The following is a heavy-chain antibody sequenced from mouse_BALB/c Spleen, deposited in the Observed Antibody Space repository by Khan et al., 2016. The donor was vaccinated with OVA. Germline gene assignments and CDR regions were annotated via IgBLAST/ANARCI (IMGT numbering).Heavy chain of an antibody. CDR3: ARTDYYGSSYYFDY. J-gene: IGHJ2*01. CDR1: GYSFTDYN. CDR2: IDPYNGGT. Sequence: VQLQQSGPELVKPGASVKVSCKASGYSFTDYNMFWVKQSHGKSLEWIGYIDPYNGGTSYNQKFKGKATLTVDKSSSTVFMHISSLTSEDSAVSYCARTDYYGSSYYFDYWGQGTTLTVSS. D-gene: IGHD1-1*01. V-gene: IGHV1S135*01.